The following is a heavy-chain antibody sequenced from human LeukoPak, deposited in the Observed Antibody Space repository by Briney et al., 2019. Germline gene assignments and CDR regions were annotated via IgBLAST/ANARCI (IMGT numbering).Heavy chain of an antibody. J-gene: IGHJ3*02. Sequence: GGSLRLSCAASGFTFSSYAMSWVRQAPGKGLEWVSAISGSGGSTYYADSVRGRFTISRDNSKNTLYLQMNSLRAEDTAVYYCAKDLGSSWWNDAFDIWGQGTMVTVSS. D-gene: IGHD6-13*01. CDR3: AKDLGSSWWNDAFDI. CDR1: GFTFSSYA. V-gene: IGHV3-23*01. CDR2: ISGSGGST.